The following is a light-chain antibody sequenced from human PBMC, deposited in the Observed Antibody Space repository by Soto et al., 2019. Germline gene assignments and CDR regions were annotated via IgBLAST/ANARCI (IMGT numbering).Light chain of an antibody. CDR1: QSISSW. J-gene: IGKJ2*01. V-gene: IGKV1-5*01. CDR2: DAS. CDR3: QQTDTYPYT. Sequence: DIPMTQSPSTLSASVGDRVTITCRASQSISSWLAWYQQKPGKAPKLLIYDASSLESGVPSRFSGSGSGTEFTLTISSLQPDDFATYYCQQTDTYPYTFGQGTKVEIK.